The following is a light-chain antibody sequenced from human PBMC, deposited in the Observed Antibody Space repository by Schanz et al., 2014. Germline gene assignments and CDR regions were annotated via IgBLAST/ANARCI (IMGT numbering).Light chain of an antibody. V-gene: IGKV3-15*01. J-gene: IGKJ3*01. CDR2: GAS. CDR3: QQYNDWVT. CDR1: QSVSSN. Sequence: EIVMTQSPATLSVSPGERATLSCRASQSVSSNLAWFQQKPGQAPRLLIYGASTRATGFPARFSGSGAGTEFTLTISSLQSEDFALYYCQQYNDWVTFGPGTKVDIK.